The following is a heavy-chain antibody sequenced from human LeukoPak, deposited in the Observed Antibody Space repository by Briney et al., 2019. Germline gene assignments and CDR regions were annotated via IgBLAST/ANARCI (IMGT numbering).Heavy chain of an antibody. CDR1: GGSIGSNNYY. Sequence: SETLSLTCTVSGGSIGSNNYYWGWIRQPAGKGLEWIGRIYSSGSTSYNPSLKSRITISVDTSKNQFSLKLSSVTAADTAVYYCATQILLCHYYWGQGTLVTVSS. V-gene: IGHV4-61*02. CDR2: IYSSGST. D-gene: IGHD3-10*01. J-gene: IGHJ4*02. CDR3: ATQILLCHYY.